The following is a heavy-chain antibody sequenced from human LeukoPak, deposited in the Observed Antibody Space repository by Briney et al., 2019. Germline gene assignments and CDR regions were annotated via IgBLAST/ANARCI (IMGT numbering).Heavy chain of an antibody. CDR2: IIPIFGTA. Sequence: PVKVSCKASGGTFSSYAISWVRQAPGQGLGWMGGIIPIFGTANYAQKFQGRVTITADESTSTAYMELSSLRSEDTAVYYCARAPGYYYDSSGYFYWGQETLVTVSS. V-gene: IGHV1-69*01. D-gene: IGHD3-22*01. J-gene: IGHJ4*02. CDR1: GGTFSSYA. CDR3: ARAPGYYYDSSGYFY.